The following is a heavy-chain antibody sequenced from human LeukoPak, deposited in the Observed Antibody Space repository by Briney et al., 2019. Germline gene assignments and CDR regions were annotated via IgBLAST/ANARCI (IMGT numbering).Heavy chain of an antibody. V-gene: IGHV3-21*01. J-gene: IGHJ6*02. CDR1: GFTFSSYS. CDR3: ARDLDPLYMVRTSMDV. D-gene: IGHD3-10*01. CDR2: ISSSSSYI. Sequence: GGSLRLSCAASGFTFSSYSMNWVRQPPGKGLEWVSSISSSSSYIYYADSVKGRFTISRDNAKNSLYLQMNSLRAEDTAVYYCARDLDPLYMVRTSMDVWGQGTTVTVSS.